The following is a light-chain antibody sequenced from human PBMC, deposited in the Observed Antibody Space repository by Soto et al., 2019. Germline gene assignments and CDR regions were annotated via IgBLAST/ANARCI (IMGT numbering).Light chain of an antibody. J-gene: IGKJ1*01. Sequence: DIQMTQSPSTLSASVGDRVTITCRASQSISSWLAWYQQKPGKAPKLLIYDASSLESGVPSRFSGSGSRTEFTLTISSLQPDDFATYYCQQYNSEVTFVQGTKVEIK. V-gene: IGKV1-5*01. CDR2: DAS. CDR3: QQYNSEVT. CDR1: QSISSW.